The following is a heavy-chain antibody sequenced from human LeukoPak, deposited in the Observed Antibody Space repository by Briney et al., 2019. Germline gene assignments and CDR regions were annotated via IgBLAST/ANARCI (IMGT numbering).Heavy chain of an antibody. CDR1: GFTFTTYW. J-gene: IGHJ6*02. CDR3: ARSIKLEFYYGSGTDYYGMDV. D-gene: IGHD3-10*01. CDR2: IKHDGSTS. Sequence: GGSLRLSCEASGFTFTTYWIHWVRQGPGKGLVWVSRIKHDGSTSNYADSVKGRFTISRDNAQNSLYLQMNSLSAEDTAVYYCARSIKLEFYYGSGTDYYGMDVWGQGTTVTVSS. V-gene: IGHV3-74*01.